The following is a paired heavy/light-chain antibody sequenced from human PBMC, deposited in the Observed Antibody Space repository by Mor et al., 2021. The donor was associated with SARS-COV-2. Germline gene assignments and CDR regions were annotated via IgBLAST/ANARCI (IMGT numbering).Light chain of an antibody. Sequence: QSALTQPPSASGSPGQSVTISCTGTTSDVGGYDYVSWYQQHPGRAPKLMIYDVNKRPSGVPDRFSGSKSGNTASLTVSGLQAEDEADYYCSSYAGSNNVLFGGGTQLTVL. V-gene: IGLV2-8*01. CDR1: TSDVGGYDY. J-gene: IGLJ2*01. CDR2: DVN. CDR3: SSYAGSNNVL.
Heavy chain of an antibody. J-gene: IGHJ4*02. V-gene: IGHV4-39*01. CDR1: GGSISSSTHY. CDR3: ARQAYVARTFPYTVGDDVAQFDY. D-gene: IGHD2-2*02. Sequence: QLQLQESGPGLVKPSATLSLTCTVSGGSISSSTHYWGWIRQPPGKGLEWIGSIRYSGSTFFNPSLKGRVTMSVDTSKNQFSLKLTSVTAADTAVYYCARQAYVARTFPYTVGDDVAQFDYWGQGTLVTVSS. CDR2: IRYSGST.